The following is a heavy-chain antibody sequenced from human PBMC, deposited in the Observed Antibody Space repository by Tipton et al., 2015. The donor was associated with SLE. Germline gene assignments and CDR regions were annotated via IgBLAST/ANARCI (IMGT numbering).Heavy chain of an antibody. J-gene: IGHJ2*01. Sequence: TLSLTCTVSGGSISSYYWGWIRQPPGKGLEWIGSIYYSGSTYYNPSLKSRVTISVDTSKNQFSLKLSSVTAADTAVYYCARHEVAVAGKGDWYFDLWGRGTLVTVSS. D-gene: IGHD6-19*01. CDR2: IYYSGST. V-gene: IGHV4-39*07. CDR3: ARHEVAVAGKGDWYFDL. CDR1: GGSISSYY.